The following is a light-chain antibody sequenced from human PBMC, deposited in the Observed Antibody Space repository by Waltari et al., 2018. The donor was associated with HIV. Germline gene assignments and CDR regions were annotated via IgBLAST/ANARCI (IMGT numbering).Light chain of an antibody. CDR3: GAWDDSLSAWV. J-gene: IGLJ3*02. V-gene: IGLV1-47*01. CDR1: RSNIQFNS. Sequence: QSVLTQPPSAPGTPGPRIIISCSGGRSNIQFNSVILFQPLPGTAPTLLIQKNNQRTSGVPDRFSASKSGTSASLAIRGLRSEDEADYYCGAWDDSLSAWVFGGGTKLSVL. CDR2: KNN.